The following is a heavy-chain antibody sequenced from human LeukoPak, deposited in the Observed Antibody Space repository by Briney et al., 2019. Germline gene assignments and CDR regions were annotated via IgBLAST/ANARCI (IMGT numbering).Heavy chain of an antibody. CDR2: IWYDGSNP. CDR3: ARFVGSDYTGSFDL. J-gene: IGHJ4*02. D-gene: IGHD3-10*01. Sequence: PGTSLRLSCAGSGFRFSSHGMHWVRQDPGKRLEWLGYIWYDGSNPDYVDPVKGRFTISRDNSKNTVYLQMNSLRAEDTAVYHCARFVGSDYTGSFDLWGQGTPVTVSS. V-gene: IGHV3-33*01. CDR1: GFRFSSHG.